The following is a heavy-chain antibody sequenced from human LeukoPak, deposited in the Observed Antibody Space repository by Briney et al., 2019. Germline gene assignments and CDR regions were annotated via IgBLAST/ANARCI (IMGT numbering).Heavy chain of an antibody. CDR1: GFTFSSYG. V-gene: IGHV3-33*01. CDR2: IWYDGSNK. CDR3: ARDGVGYYGSGSYYNRYFDY. D-gene: IGHD3-10*01. Sequence: GRSLRLSCAASGFTFSSYGMHWVRQAPGKGLEWVAVIWYDGSNKYYADSVKGGFTISRDNSKNTLYLQMNSLRAEDTAVYYCARDGVGYYGSGSYYNRYFDYWGQGTLVTVSS. J-gene: IGHJ4*02.